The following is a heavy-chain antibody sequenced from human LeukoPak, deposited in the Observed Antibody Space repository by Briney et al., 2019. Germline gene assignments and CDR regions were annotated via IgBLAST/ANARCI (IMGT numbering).Heavy chain of an antibody. V-gene: IGHV4-61*02. D-gene: IGHD3-16*02. CDR1: GGSISSGSCY. CDR2: IYTSGST. Sequence: PSQTLSLTCTVSGGSISSGSCYWSWIRQPAGKGLEWIGRIYTSGSTNYNPSLKSRVTISVDTSKNQFSLKLSSVTAADTAVYYCARAFGGVIVDYWGQGTLVTVSS. CDR3: ARAFGGVIVDY. J-gene: IGHJ4*02.